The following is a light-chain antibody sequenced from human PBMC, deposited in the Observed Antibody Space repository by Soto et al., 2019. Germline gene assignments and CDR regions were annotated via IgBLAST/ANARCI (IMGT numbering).Light chain of an antibody. CDR2: DVS. CDR3: SSYTSSSTPYYV. CDR1: SSDVGGYNY. Sequence: SVLTRPASVSGSPGEAITISCTGTSSDVGGYNYVSWYQQHPGKAPKLMIYDVSNRPSGVSNRFSGSKSGNTASLTISGLQAEDEADYYCSSYTSSSTPYYVFGTGTKVTVL. V-gene: IGLV2-14*01. J-gene: IGLJ1*01.